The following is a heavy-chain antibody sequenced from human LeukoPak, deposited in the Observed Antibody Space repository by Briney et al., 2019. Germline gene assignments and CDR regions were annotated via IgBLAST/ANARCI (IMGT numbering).Heavy chain of an antibody. CDR2: IYYSRST. J-gene: IGHJ4*02. CDR1: GGSISSPTYY. CDR3: ARSAWLRGFDY. D-gene: IGHD5-18*01. V-gene: IGHV4-39*01. Sequence: PSETLSLTCTVSGGSISSPTYYWGWIRQPPGKGLQWIGSIYYSRSTYYNPSLKSRLTISVDTSKNQFSLKLSSVTAADTAVYYCARSAWLRGFDYWGQGTLVTVSS.